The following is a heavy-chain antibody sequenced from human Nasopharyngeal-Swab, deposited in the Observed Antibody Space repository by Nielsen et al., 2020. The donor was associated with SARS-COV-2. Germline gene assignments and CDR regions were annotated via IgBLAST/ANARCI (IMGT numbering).Heavy chain of an antibody. CDR3: ARVDRAAAGTLDY. V-gene: IGHV3-20*01. D-gene: IGHD6-13*01. J-gene: IGHJ4*02. CDR1: GFTFDDYG. Sequence: GESLKISCAASGFTFDDYGVTWVRQAPGKGLEWVSGINWNGGRTGYADSVKGRFTISRDNAKNSLYLQMNSLRAEDTALYHCARVDRAAAGTLDYWGQGTLVTVSS. CDR2: INWNGGRT.